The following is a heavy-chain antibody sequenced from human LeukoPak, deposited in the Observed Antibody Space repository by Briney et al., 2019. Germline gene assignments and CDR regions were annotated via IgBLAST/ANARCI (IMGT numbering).Heavy chain of an antibody. D-gene: IGHD3-10*01. Sequence: PSETLSLTCTVSGGSISSSSYYWSWIRQPPGKGLEWIGYIYYSGSTNYNPSLKSRVTISVDTSKNQFSLKLSSVTAADTAVYYCARSPSGAGEFDPWGQGTLVTVSS. CDR2: IYYSGST. V-gene: IGHV4-61*01. CDR1: GGSISSSSYY. J-gene: IGHJ5*02. CDR3: ARSPSGAGEFDP.